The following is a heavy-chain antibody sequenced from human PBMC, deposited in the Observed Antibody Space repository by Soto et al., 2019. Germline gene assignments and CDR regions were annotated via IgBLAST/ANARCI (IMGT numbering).Heavy chain of an antibody. D-gene: IGHD3-9*01. Sequence: EVQVLEHGGQLVQPGESLRLSCAASGFTFRTFTMNWVRQAPGKGLEWVSGIIGGDGDKFYSDSVKGRFTISRDNSKDMLFLQMSSLRVDDTAVYYCAKDRDPDGIWTFDSWGQGTLDTVSS. CDR2: IIGGDGDK. J-gene: IGHJ5*01. CDR1: GFTFRTFT. V-gene: IGHV3-23*01. CDR3: AKDRDPDGIWTFDS.